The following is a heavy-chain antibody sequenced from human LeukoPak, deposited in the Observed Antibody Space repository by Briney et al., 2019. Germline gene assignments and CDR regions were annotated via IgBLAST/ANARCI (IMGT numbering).Heavy chain of an antibody. CDR3: ARDPYYDFWSGYYSPAFDI. CDR2: IYTSGST. Sequence: SETLSITCTVSCCSFISGSYSWSCLRKPAGEGLEWIGRIYTSGSTNYNPSLKSRVTISVDTSKNQFSLKLSSVTAADTAVYYCARDPYYDFWSGYYSPAFDIWGQGTMVTVSS. D-gene: IGHD3-3*01. CDR1: CCSFISGSYS. J-gene: IGHJ3*02. V-gene: IGHV4-61*02.